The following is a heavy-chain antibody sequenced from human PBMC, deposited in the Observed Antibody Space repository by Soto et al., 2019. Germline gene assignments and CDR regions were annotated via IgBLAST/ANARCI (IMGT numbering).Heavy chain of an antibody. CDR3: AREFDSGDLGLDR. V-gene: IGHV1-18*04. D-gene: IGHD2-21*01. CDR2: ISAYNGNT. CDR1: GYTFNSFG. Sequence: QVHLEQSGAEVRKPGASVKVSCKASGYTFNSFGINWVRQAPGQGLEWLGWISAYNGNTNYAQKFHGRVTMTADTSTTTAYLELTSLRSDDTAVYYCAREFDSGDLGLDRWGQGTTVSVS. J-gene: IGHJ6*02.